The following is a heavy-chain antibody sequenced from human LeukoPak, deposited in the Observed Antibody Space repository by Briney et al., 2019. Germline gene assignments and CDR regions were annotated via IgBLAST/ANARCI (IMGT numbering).Heavy chain of an antibody. V-gene: IGHV4-34*01. Sequence: SETLSLTCAVYGGSFSGYYWSWIRQPPGKGLEWIGEINHTGSTNYNPSLKSRVTISVDTSKNQFSLKLSSVTAADTAVYYCARERRHFYYYYYMDVWGKGTTVTISS. CDR1: GGSFSGYY. CDR2: INHTGST. J-gene: IGHJ6*03. CDR3: ARERRHFYYYYYMDV. D-gene: IGHD6-25*01.